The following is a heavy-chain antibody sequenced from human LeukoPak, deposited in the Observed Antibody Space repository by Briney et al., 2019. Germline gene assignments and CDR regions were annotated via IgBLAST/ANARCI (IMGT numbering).Heavy chain of an antibody. J-gene: IGHJ4*02. CDR3: AKGGYRYANNWWADY. D-gene: IGHD1-1*01. CDR1: GFTFSDYD. CDR2: IWFDGSKK. V-gene: IGHV3-30*02. Sequence: PGGSLRLSCGASGFTFSDYDMPWVRRAPGKGLEWVTFIWFDGSKKFYADSVKGRFTLSRDNSKNTLSLQMNGLRADDTAVYYCAKGGYRYANNWWADYWGQGTLVTVSS.